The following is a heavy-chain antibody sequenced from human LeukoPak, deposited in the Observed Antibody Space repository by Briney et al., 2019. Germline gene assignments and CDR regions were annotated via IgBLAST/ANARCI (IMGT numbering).Heavy chain of an antibody. D-gene: IGHD3-22*01. J-gene: IGHJ3*02. Sequence: ASVKVSCKASGYTFTSYGISWVRQAPGQGVEWVGWISAFNGNTYYAQKLQGRVTMTTDTSTSTAHLQLRSLRSDDTAVYYCSKDSSGYSNDAFDIWGQGTMVTVSS. CDR3: SKDSSGYSNDAFDI. V-gene: IGHV1-18*01. CDR1: GYTFTSYG. CDR2: ISAFNGNT.